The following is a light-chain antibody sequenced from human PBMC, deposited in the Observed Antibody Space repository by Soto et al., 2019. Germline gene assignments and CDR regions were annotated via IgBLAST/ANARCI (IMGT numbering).Light chain of an antibody. J-gene: IGKJ3*01. CDR3: HESYRNFQFT. CDR1: QSISSY. Sequence: DIQMTQSPSSLSASVGDRVTITCRASQSISSYLNWYQQKPGKAPKLLIYGASTLQRGVPSRFSGSGSGRDFTLTISSLQPEDFATYYCHESYRNFQFTFGPGTKVEIK. CDR2: GAS. V-gene: IGKV1-39*01.